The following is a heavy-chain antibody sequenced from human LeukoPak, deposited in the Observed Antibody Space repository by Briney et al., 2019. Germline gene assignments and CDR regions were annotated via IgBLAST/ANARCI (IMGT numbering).Heavy chain of an antibody. V-gene: IGHV3-9*01. CDR3: ARRQSSRSDAFDI. J-gene: IGHJ3*02. Sequence: PGGSLRLSCAASGFTFDDYAMHWVRQAPGKGLEWVSGISWNSGSIGYADSVKGRFTISRDNAKNSLYLQMNSLRAEDTAVYYCARRQSSRSDAFDIWGQGTMVTVSS. CDR1: GFTFDDYA. D-gene: IGHD1-26*01. CDR2: ISWNSGSI.